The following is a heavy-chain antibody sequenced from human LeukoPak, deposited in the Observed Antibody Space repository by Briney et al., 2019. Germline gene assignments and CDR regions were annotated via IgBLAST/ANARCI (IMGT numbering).Heavy chain of an antibody. V-gene: IGHV5-51*01. CDR1: GYSLASNW. Sequence: GESLKISCKGSGYSLASNWIGWVRQRPGKGLEWMGIIYPVDSDTRYSPSFRGQVTISADKYTTTAYLHWLSLRATASTLYYCETFSGGDSDYWGQGTLVTVAS. D-gene: IGHD3-16*01. CDR3: ETFSGGDSDY. J-gene: IGHJ4*02. CDR2: IYPVDSDT.